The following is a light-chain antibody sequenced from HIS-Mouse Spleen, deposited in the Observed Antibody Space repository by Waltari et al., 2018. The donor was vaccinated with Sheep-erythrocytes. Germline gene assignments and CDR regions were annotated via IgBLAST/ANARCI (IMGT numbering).Light chain of an antibody. J-gene: IGKJ2*01. CDR1: QRVSSY. CDR3: QQRSNWYT. Sequence: EIVLTQSPATLSLSPGERATLSGRASQRVSSYLAWYQQKPGQAPRLLIYDATNRATGIPARFSGSGSGTDFTLTISSLEPEDFAVYYCQQRSNWYTFGQGTKLEIK. V-gene: IGKV3-11*01. CDR2: DAT.